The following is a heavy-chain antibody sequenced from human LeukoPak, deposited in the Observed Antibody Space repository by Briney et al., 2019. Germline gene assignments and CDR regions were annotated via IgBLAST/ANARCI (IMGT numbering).Heavy chain of an antibody. Sequence: PGGSLRLSCEGSGFTFGDFAMHWVRQAPGKGLEWVSLISGDGLNTYYAGSVRGRFTISRDNSKNSLYLQMDGLRSEDTALYFCAKVYAQTLHYYFAMDVWGLGTMVTVSS. CDR2: ISGDGLNT. CDR3: AKVYAQTLHYYFAMDV. J-gene: IGHJ6*02. CDR1: GFTFGDFA. V-gene: IGHV3-43*02. D-gene: IGHD3-16*01.